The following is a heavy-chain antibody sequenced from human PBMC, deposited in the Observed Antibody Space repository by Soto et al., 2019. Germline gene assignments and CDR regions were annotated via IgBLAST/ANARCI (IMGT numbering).Heavy chain of an antibody. V-gene: IGHV3-21*01. D-gene: IGHD3-3*01. J-gene: IGHJ3*02. CDR1: GFTFSSYS. CDR2: ISSSSSYI. CDR3: GRNLGYVFWSGFSPPPPDAFDI. Sequence: PGGSLRLSCAASGFTFSSYSMNWVRQAPGKGLEWVSSISSSSSYIYYADSVKGRFTISRDNAKNSLYLQMNSLRAEDTAVYYWGRNLGYVFWSGFSPPPPDAFDIWGKGTMVTVSS.